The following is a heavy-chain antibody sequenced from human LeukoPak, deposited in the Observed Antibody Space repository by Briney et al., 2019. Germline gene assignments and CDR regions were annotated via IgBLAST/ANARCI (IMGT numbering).Heavy chain of an antibody. CDR3: ARDGFYCSSTSCYPYYFDY. J-gene: IGHJ4*02. CDR2: INSDGSST. Sequence: PGGSLRLSCAASGFTFSSYWMHWVRQAPGKGLVWVSRINSDGSSTSYADSVKGRFTISRDNAKNTLYLQMNSLRAEDTAVYYCARDGFYCSSTSCYPYYFDYWGQGTLVTVSS. CDR1: GFTFSSYW. V-gene: IGHV3-74*01. D-gene: IGHD2-2*01.